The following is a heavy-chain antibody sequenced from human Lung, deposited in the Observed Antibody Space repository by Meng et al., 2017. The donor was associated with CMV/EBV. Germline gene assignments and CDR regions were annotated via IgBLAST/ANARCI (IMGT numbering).Heavy chain of an antibody. V-gene: IGHV1-18*01. CDR2: ISAYNGNT. Sequence: QVQLLQSGAEVKKPXXXXKXSXMASGYTFTSYGISWVRQAPGQGLEWMGWISAYNGNTNYAQKLQGRVTMTTDTSTSTAYMELRSLRSDDTAVYYCARDWLSGDYLWGWFDPWGQGTLVTVSS. D-gene: IGHD4-17*01. CDR1: GYTFTSYG. CDR3: ARDWLSGDYLWGWFDP. J-gene: IGHJ5*02.